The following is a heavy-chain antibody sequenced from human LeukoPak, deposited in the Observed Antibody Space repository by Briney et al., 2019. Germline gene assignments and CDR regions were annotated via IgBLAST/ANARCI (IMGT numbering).Heavy chain of an antibody. CDR1: GGSISSSSYY. Sequence: SETLSLTCTVSGGSISSSSYYWGWIRQPPGKGLAWIGSIYYSGSTYYNPSLKIRVTISVDTYKNQFSLKLSSVTAADTAVYYCARQGYSSSWTFDYWGQGTLVTVSS. V-gene: IGHV4-39*01. CDR3: ARQGYSSSWTFDY. J-gene: IGHJ4*02. D-gene: IGHD6-13*01. CDR2: IYYSGST.